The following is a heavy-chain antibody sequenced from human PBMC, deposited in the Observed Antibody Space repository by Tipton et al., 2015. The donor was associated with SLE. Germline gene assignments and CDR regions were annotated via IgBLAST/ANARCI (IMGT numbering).Heavy chain of an antibody. V-gene: IGHV4-34*01. CDR1: GGSFSGYF. CDR3: ASLQEGYYYVYGMDV. CDR2: INHSGST. Sequence: TLSLTCGVNGGSFSGYFWSWIRQAPGRGLEWIGEINHSGSTKYNPSLKSRVTMSLDTSKNQFSLKLRSVTAADTAVYYCASLQEGYYYVYGMDVWGRGTTVTVSS. J-gene: IGHJ6*04.